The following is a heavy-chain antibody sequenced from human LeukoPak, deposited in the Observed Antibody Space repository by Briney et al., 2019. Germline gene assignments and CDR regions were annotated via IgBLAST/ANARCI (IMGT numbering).Heavy chain of an antibody. V-gene: IGHV3-30*18. Sequence: QPGGSLRLSCAASRFTFSSYGMHWVRQAPGKGLEWVAVISYDGSNKYYADSVKGRFTISRDNSKNTLYLQMNSLRAEDTAVYYCTKGLEDSSSSTDAFDFWGQGTMVTVSA. CDR3: TKGLEDSSSSTDAFDF. CDR2: ISYDGSNK. D-gene: IGHD6-6*01. J-gene: IGHJ3*01. CDR1: RFTFSSYG.